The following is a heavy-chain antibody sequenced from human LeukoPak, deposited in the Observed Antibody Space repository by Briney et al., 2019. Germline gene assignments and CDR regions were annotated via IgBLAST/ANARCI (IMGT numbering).Heavy chain of an antibody. J-gene: IGHJ6*03. CDR2: ISSSSSYI. Sequence: GGSLRLSCAASGFTFSSYSMNWVRQAPGKGLEWVSSISSSSSYIYYADSVKGRFTISRDNAKNSLYLQMNSLRAEDTAVYYCARSNDFWRGTTWAGYYMDVWGKGTTVTVSS. CDR1: GFTFSSYS. CDR3: ARSNDFWRGTTWAGYYMDV. V-gene: IGHV3-21*04. D-gene: IGHD3-3*01.